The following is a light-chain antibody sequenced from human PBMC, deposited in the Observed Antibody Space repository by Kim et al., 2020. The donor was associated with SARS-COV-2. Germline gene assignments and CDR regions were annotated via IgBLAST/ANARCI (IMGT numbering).Light chain of an antibody. J-gene: IGLJ2*01. CDR3: QVWDSTVV. CDR2: QDT. CDR1: KLGDKY. V-gene: IGLV3-1*01. Sequence: SYELTQPPSVSVSPGQTASITCSGDKLGDKYASWYQQKPGQSPVLVIYQDTKRPSGIPERFSGSNSGNTATLTISGTQAMDEADYYCQVWDSTVVFGGGTQLTVL.